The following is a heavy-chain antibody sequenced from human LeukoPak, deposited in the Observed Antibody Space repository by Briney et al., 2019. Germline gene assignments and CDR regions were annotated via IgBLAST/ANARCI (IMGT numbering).Heavy chain of an antibody. V-gene: IGHV4-59*08. CDR2: VYYSGST. CDR3: ASSPRLTTSWFLFDS. Sequence: SETLSLTCAVYGGAFSAYYWTWIRQPPGKGLEWIGYVYYSGSTNYNPSLKTRLHLSVDTSKNRFSLKLSSVTAADTAVYYCASSPRLTTSWFLFDSWGHGTLVTVSS. CDR1: GGAFSAYY. J-gene: IGHJ5*01. D-gene: IGHD2-2*01.